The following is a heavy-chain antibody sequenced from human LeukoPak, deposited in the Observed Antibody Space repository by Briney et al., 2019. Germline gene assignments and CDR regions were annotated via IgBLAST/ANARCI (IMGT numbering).Heavy chain of an antibody. D-gene: IGHD2-21*02. CDR3: ARDLSVDYCGGDCYPYYFDY. V-gene: IGHV3-7*01. J-gene: IGHJ4*02. Sequence: GGSLRLSCAASGFTFSSYWMSWVRQAPGKGLEWVANIKQDGSEKYYVDSVKGRFTISRDNAKNSLYLQMNSLRAEDTAVYYCARDLSVDYCGGDCYPYYFDYWGQGTLVTVSS. CDR2: IKQDGSEK. CDR1: GFTFSSYW.